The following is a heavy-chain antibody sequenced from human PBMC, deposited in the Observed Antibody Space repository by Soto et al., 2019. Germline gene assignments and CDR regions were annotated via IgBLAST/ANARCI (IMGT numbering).Heavy chain of an antibody. CDR3: ACGSGRDLYYYYGMDV. CDR2: IIPILGIA. CDR1: GGTFSSYT. V-gene: IGHV1-69*02. J-gene: IGHJ6*02. D-gene: IGHD3-10*01. Sequence: QVQLVQSGAEVKKPGSSVKVSCKASGGTFSSYTISWVRQAPGQGLEWMGRIIPILGIANYAQKFQGRVTITADKSTSTAYMELSSLRSEDTAVYYCACGSGRDLYYYYGMDVWGQGTTVTVSS.